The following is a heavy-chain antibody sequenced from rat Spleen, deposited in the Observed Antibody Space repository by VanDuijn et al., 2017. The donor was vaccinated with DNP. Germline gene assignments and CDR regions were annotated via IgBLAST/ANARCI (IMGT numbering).Heavy chain of an antibody. J-gene: IGHJ1*01. Sequence: EVQLQESGPGLVKPSQSLSLTCSVTGYSITNNYWGWVRNFPGNKMEWVGHITYSGDTSYNPSLKSRISILRDTSKNQFFLQVNSVTTEDTATYHCGRSAMSTYWYFDFWGPGTMVTVSS. CDR3: GRSAMSTYWYFDF. CDR1: GYSITNNY. V-gene: IGHV3-1*01. CDR2: ITYSGDT. D-gene: IGHD1-2*01.